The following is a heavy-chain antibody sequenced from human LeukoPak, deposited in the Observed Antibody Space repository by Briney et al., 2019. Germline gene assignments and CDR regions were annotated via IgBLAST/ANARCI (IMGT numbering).Heavy chain of an antibody. CDR3: ARRGGYGYCSSTSCPVDY. D-gene: IGHD2-2*03. V-gene: IGHV4-34*01. CDR1: GGSFSGYY. J-gene: IGHJ4*02. Sequence: SETLSLTCAVYGGSFSGYYWSWIRQPPGKRLEWIGEINHSGSTNYNPSLKSRVTISVDTSKNQFSLKLSSVTAADTAVYYCARRGGYGYCSSTSCPVDYWGQGTLVTVSS. CDR2: INHSGST.